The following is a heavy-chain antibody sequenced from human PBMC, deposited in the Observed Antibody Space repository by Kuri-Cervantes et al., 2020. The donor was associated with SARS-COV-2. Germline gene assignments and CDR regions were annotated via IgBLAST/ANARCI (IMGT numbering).Heavy chain of an antibody. J-gene: IGHJ5*02. V-gene: IGHV1-2*02. D-gene: IGHD2-8*01. CDR1: GYTFTGYY. CDR3: ARGGVRAKAGVNWFDP. CDR2: INPNSGGT. Sequence: ASVKVSCKASGYTFTGYYMHWVRQAPGQGLEWMGWINPNSGGTNYAQKFQGRVTMTRDTPISTAYMELSRLRSDDTAVYYCARGGVRAKAGVNWFDPWGQGTLVTVSS.